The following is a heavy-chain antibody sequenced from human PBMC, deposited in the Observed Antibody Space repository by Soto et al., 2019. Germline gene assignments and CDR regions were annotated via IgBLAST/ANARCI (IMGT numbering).Heavy chain of an antibody. D-gene: IGHD3-3*01. Sequence: SGPTLVNPTQTLTLTCTFSGFSLTGSGVGVGWIRQPPGKALEWLGLIYWDDDKRYSPSLKSRLTITKDTSKNQVALTMTNMDPVDTATYYCARFLWSDTSLYYFDYWGQGTLVTVSS. CDR3: ARFLWSDTSLYYFDY. CDR1: GFSLTGSGVG. CDR2: IYWDDDK. J-gene: IGHJ4*02. V-gene: IGHV2-5*02.